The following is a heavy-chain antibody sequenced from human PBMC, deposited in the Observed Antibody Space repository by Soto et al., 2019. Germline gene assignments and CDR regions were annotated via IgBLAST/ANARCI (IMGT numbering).Heavy chain of an antibody. Sequence: PGGSLRLSCAAPGFIFRIYNMNCVRQAPGKGLEWVSSISGTGTNIYYADSLKGRITISRDNAKNSLYLQMNSLRAEDTAVYYCARDNNYGSGNYPRFDYWGQGALVTVSS. V-gene: IGHV3-21*01. CDR3: ARDNNYGSGNYPRFDY. CDR2: ISGTGTNI. D-gene: IGHD3-10*01. J-gene: IGHJ4*02. CDR1: GFIFRIYN.